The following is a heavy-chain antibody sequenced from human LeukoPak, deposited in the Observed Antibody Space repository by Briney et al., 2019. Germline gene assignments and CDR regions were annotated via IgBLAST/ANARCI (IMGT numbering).Heavy chain of an antibody. CDR3: ARDYSSGWNFRWFDP. Sequence: GGSLRLSCAASGFTLSSYAMSWVRQAPGKGLEWVSSISSSSSYIYYADSVKGRFTISRDNAKNSLYLQMNSLRAEDTAVYYCARDYSSGWNFRWFDPWGQGTLVTVSS. V-gene: IGHV3-21*01. CDR2: ISSSSSYI. CDR1: GFTLSSYA. J-gene: IGHJ5*02. D-gene: IGHD6-19*01.